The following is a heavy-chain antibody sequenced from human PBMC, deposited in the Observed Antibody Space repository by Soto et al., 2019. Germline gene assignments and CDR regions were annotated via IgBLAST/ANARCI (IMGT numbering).Heavy chain of an antibody. CDR2: MNPNSGNT. D-gene: IGHD7-27*01. J-gene: IGHJ6*03. Sequence: ASVKVSCKASGYTFTSYDINWVRQATGQGLEWMGWMNPNSGNTGYAQKFQGRVTMTRNTSISTAYMELSSLRSEDTAVYYCARGTLGYYYYYMDVWGKGTTVTVSS. CDR1: GYTFTSYD. CDR3: ARGTLGYYYYYMDV. V-gene: IGHV1-8*01.